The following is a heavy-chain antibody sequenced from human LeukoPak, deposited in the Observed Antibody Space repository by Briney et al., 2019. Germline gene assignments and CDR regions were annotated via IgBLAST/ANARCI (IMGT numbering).Heavy chain of an antibody. CDR3: TPDWGSATHSVLPFDI. Sequence: GVSLRLFCAAWGFAFHNAWVHWVRRAPEKGRMWVSYIRCTSDGETADYAAPVKDRFTCSRADSKETVNLQLNSLKTEDILVYYGTPDWGSATHSVLPFDIWRQGTMVTVSS. V-gene: IGHV3-15*07. J-gene: IGHJ3*02. CDR2: IRCTSDGETA. CDR1: GFAFHNAW. D-gene: IGHD3-16*01.